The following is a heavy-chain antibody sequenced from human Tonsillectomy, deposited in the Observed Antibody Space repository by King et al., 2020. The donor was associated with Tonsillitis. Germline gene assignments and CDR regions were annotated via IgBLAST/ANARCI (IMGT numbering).Heavy chain of an antibody. Sequence: VQLVESGGGLVQPGGSLRLSCAASEFTFSSYAMTWVRQAPGKGLEWVSAISGGGDRTYYADSVKGRFTISRDNSKNTLSLLMNSLRAEDTAVYYCAKDHSYGALPALDVWGRGTTVTVYS. J-gene: IGHJ6*02. CDR3: AKDHSYGALPALDV. V-gene: IGHV3-23*04. CDR2: ISGGGDRT. D-gene: IGHD5-18*01. CDR1: EFTFSSYA.